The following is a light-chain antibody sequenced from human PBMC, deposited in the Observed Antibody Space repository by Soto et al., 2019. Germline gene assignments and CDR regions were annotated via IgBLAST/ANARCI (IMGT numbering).Light chain of an antibody. J-gene: IGLJ1*01. V-gene: IGLV2-14*01. CDR3: SRSTTSNTLFV. Sequence: QSALTQPASMSGSPGQSITISCTGPSDDTIIYNFGSWYQIHPGKAPTLMIFEVSNRPSGVSGLFSGSKSGNTASLTISGLQAEVRGGYFCSRSTTSNTLFVFGTGTKMTVL. CDR2: EVS. CDR1: SDDTIIYNF.